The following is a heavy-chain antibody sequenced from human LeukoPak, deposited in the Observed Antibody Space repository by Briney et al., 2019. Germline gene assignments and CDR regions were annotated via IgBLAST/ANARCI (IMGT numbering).Heavy chain of an antibody. V-gene: IGHV4-34*01. Sequence: SETLSLTCAVYGGSFSGYYWSWIRQPPGKGLEWIGEINHSGSTNYNPSLKSRVTISVDTSKNQFSLKLSSVTAADTAVYYCARGTRGNWNYPLDYWGQGTLVTVSS. CDR1: GGSFSGYY. J-gene: IGHJ4*02. D-gene: IGHD1-7*01. CDR2: INHSGST. CDR3: ARGTRGNWNYPLDY.